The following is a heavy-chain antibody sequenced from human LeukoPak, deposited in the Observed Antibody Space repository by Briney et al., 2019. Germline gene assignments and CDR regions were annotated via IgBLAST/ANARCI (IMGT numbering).Heavy chain of an antibody. D-gene: IGHD2-15*01. V-gene: IGHV4-59*02. J-gene: IGHJ4*02. CDR3: ARIHRYCSGGACYVLDN. CDR2: VYYSGST. Sequence: SETLSLTCVVSGGSVSGYYWGWIRQPPGRGLEWIGYVYYSGSTNYNPSFKGRITISVDTSRNQFSLQLSSVTAADTAVYYCARIHRYCSGGACYVLDNWGQGTLVAVSS. CDR1: GGSVSGYY.